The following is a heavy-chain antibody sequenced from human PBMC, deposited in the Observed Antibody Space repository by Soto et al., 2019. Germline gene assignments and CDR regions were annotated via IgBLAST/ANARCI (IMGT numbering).Heavy chain of an antibody. V-gene: IGHV3-15*07. J-gene: IGHJ4*02. D-gene: IGHD1-7*01. CDR3: TTNPPNYLYLYYFDY. CDR2: NKSKTGGGTT. Sequence: PGGSLRLSCAASGITFSNAWMNWVRQAPGKGLEWVGRNKSKTGGGTTDYAAPVEGRFTISRDDSKNTLYLQMNSLKTEDTAVYYCTTNPPNYLYLYYFDYYGQGTLVTVSS. CDR1: GITFSNAW.